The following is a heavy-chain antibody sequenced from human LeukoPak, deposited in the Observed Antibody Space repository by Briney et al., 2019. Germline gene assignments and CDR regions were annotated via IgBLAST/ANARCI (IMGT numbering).Heavy chain of an antibody. V-gene: IGHV3-73*01. CDR1: GFTFSGSA. J-gene: IGHJ4*02. CDR2: IRSKANSYAT. Sequence: GGSLRLSCAASGFTFSGSAMHWVRQASGKGLEWVGRIRSKANSYATAYAASVKGRFTISRDDSKNTAFLQMNSLKTEDTAVYYCTLDSYYDSSGSYDYWGQGTLVTVSS. D-gene: IGHD3-22*01. CDR3: TLDSYYDSSGSYDY.